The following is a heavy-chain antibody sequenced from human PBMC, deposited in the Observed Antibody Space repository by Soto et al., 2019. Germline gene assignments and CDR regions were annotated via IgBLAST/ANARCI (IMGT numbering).Heavy chain of an antibody. CDR1: GFTFSSYG. CDR2: IWYDGSNK. CDR3: ARDRRLYYYGSGTGY. Sequence: QVQLVESGGGVVQPGRSLRLSCAASGFTFSSYGMHWVRQAPGKGLEGVAVIWYDGSNKYYADSVKGRFTISRDNSKNTLYLQMNSLRAEDTAVYYCARDRRLYYYGSGTGYWGQGTLVTVSS. V-gene: IGHV3-33*01. D-gene: IGHD3-10*01. J-gene: IGHJ4*02.